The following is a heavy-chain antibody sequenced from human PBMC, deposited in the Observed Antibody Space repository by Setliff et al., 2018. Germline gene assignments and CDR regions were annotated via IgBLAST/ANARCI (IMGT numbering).Heavy chain of an antibody. J-gene: IGHJ4*02. Sequence: GGSLRLSCVASGYTCSSYAIHWVRQAPGKGLEWVALISWDGTKTSYADSVRGRFTISRDGSKSTLYLDRSSMRSEDTAVYYCAKVLDTTGYYYFDFWGQGTLVTVSS. CDR3: AKVLDTTGYYYFDF. CDR1: GYTCSSYA. CDR2: ISWDGTKT. D-gene: IGHD3-22*01. V-gene: IGHV3-30*18.